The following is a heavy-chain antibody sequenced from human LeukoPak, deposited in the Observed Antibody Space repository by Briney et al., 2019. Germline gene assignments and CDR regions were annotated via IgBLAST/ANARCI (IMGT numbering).Heavy chain of an antibody. CDR1: GFTFSRYA. J-gene: IGHJ4*02. V-gene: IGHV3-30*04. CDR2: VADDGRDK. CDR3: AKDREIGPAKYYFDS. D-gene: IGHD2-2*01. Sequence: GGSLRLSCAASGFTFSRYAMHWVRQAPGKGLECVAVVADDGRDKHHADSVKGRFSISRDNPKNTLYLQMSGLRVEDTAVYYCAKDREIGPAKYYFDSWGQGTLMTVSS.